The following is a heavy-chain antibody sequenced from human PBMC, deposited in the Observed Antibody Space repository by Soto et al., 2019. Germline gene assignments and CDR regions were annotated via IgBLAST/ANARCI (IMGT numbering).Heavy chain of an antibody. V-gene: IGHV3-21*01. CDR2: ISAGSSNI. CDR3: ARQYPSSSRHFDH. D-gene: IGHD6-6*01. Sequence: GGSLRLSCAASGFTFRTYYMIWVRQAPGKGLEWVSSISAGSSNIYYAPSVKGRFTISRDNAKNSLYQQINSLKAEDTAVYYCARQYPSSSRHFDHWGQGTLFTVSS. CDR1: GFTFRTYY. J-gene: IGHJ4*02.